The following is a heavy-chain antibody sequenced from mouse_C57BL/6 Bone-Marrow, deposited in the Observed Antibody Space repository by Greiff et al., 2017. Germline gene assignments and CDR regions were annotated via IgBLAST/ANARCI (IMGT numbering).Heavy chain of an antibody. CDR3: ARGYYYFDY. V-gene: IGHV1-69*01. CDR2: IDPSDSYT. Sequence: QVQLQQPGAELVMPGASVKLSCKASGYTFTSYWMHWVKQRPGQGLEWIGEIDPSDSYTNYNQKFKGKSTLTVDKSSSTAYMQLSSLTSEDSAVYDCARGYYYFDYWGQGTTLTVSS. D-gene: IGHD2-14*01. J-gene: IGHJ2*01. CDR1: GYTFTSYW.